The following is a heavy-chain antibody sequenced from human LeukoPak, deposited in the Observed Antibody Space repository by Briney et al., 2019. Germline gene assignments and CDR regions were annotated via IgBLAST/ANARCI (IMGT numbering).Heavy chain of an antibody. J-gene: IGHJ6*03. CDR1: GYTFTSYG. D-gene: IGHD3-10*01. CDR2: ISAYNGNT. CDR3: ARADYYGSGSHYYYYMDV. Sequence: ASVKVSCKASGYTFTSYGISWVRQAPGQGLEWMGWISAYNGNTNYAQKLQGRVTMTTDTSTSTAYMELRSLRSDDTAVYYCARADYYGSGSHYYYYMDVWGEGTTVTVSS. V-gene: IGHV1-18*01.